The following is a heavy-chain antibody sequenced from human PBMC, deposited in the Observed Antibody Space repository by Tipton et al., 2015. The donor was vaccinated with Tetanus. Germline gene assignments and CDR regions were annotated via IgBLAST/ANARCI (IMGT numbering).Heavy chain of an antibody. CDR2: IYFSGHT. J-gene: IGHJ3*02. V-gene: IGHV4-59*01. D-gene: IGHD6-19*01. Sequence: TLSLTCTVSGGPLRSYYWSWIRQSPGKGLEWIGYIYFSGHTKYNPSLKSRVTFSLDTSKNQFSLTLRSATAADTAVYYCARIGWLQQNKPAFDIWGQGTVVTVSS. CDR3: ARIGWLQQNKPAFDI. CDR1: GGPLRSYY.